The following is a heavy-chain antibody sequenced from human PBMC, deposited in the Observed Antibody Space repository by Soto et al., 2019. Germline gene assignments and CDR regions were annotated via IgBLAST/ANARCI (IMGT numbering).Heavy chain of an antibody. Sequence: GGSLRLSCAASGFTFSSYAMHWVRQAPGKGLEWVAVISYDGSNKYYADSVKGRFTISRDNSKNTLYLQMNSLRAEDTAVYYCAREGREGYYDSSGYQEFDYWGQGTLVTVSS. CDR2: ISYDGSNK. J-gene: IGHJ4*02. V-gene: IGHV3-30-3*01. CDR1: GFTFSSYA. D-gene: IGHD3-22*01. CDR3: AREGREGYYDSSGYQEFDY.